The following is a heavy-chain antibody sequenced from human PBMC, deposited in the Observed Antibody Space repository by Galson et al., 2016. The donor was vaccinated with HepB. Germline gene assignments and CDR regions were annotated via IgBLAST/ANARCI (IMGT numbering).Heavy chain of an antibody. D-gene: IGHD4-17*01. CDR2: VSGSGGST. CDR1: GFAFGNYA. V-gene: IGHV3-23*01. J-gene: IGHJ4*02. Sequence: SLRLSCAASGFAFGNYAMYWVRQAPGKGLEWVSTVSGSGGSTYYADSVKGRFTISRDNSKNTLYLQMNSLRAEDTALYYCAKLVPTVTMGYWGQGTLVTVSS. CDR3: AKLVPTVTMGY.